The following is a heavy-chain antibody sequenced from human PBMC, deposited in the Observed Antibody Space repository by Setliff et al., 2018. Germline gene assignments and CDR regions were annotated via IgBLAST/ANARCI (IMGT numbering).Heavy chain of an antibody. Sequence: GSLRLSCAASGFAFSASWMNWVRQAPGKGLVWVAHVNTDGSGTHYADSVKGRFTISRDNAKDTLHLQMNSLRVDDTAVHYCARDGDGEFDFWGQGTTVTVSS. D-gene: IGHD4-17*01. V-gene: IGHV3-74*01. CDR2: VNTDGSGT. CDR3: ARDGDGEFDF. J-gene: IGHJ3*01. CDR1: GFAFSASW.